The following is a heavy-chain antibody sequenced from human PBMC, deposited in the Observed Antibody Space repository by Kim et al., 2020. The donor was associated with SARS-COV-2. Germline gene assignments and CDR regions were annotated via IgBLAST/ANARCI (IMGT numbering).Heavy chain of an antibody. J-gene: IGHJ3*02. CDR2: IAVGSGNT. CDR1: GFTFTGSA. V-gene: IGHV1-58*01. Sequence: SVKVSCKTSGFTFTGSAVQWVRQARGQRLEWIGWIAVGSGNTNYAQKFLDRVPITRDMSTSTTYMELSSLTSEDTAVYYCAADGTFDWLSAYTFDIWGQGTLVTVSS. CDR3: AADGTFDWLSAYTFDI. D-gene: IGHD3-9*01.